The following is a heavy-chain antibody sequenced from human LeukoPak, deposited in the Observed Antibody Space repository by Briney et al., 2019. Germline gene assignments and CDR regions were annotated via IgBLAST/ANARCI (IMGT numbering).Heavy chain of an antibody. CDR2: IFPGDSNT. CDR3: CLGYCSGGSCYGGYYFDY. V-gene: IGHV5-51*01. J-gene: IGHJ4*02. Sequence: GESLKISCKGSGYSFSSYWIGWVRQMPGKGLGGLGIIFPGDSNTRYSPSFEGQVTISADKSISTAYLQWSSLKASDTAMYYCCLGYCSGGSCYGGYYFDYWGQGTLVTVSS. CDR1: GYSFSSYW. D-gene: IGHD2-15*01.